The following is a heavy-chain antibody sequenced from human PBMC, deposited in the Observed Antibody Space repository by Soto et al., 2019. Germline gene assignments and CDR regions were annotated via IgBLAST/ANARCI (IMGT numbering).Heavy chain of an antibody. J-gene: IGHJ4*02. D-gene: IGHD6-19*01. CDR1: GDSVSGNTAA. V-gene: IGHV6-1*01. CDR2: TYYRSNWRH. Sequence: SQTLSLTCAISGDSVSGNTAAWNWIRSSPSRGLEWLGRTYYRSNWRHDYAVSVRSRITVNPDTSKNHFSLQLNSVTPDDTAVYSCARGVAGSGFDLWGQGTLVTVSS. CDR3: ARGVAGSGFDL.